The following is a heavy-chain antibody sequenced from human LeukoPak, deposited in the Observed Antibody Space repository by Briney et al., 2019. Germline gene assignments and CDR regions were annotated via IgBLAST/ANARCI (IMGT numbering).Heavy chain of an antibody. Sequence: ASVNVSCKASGYTFTVYYMHWVRQAPGQGLEWMGWINPNSGGTNYAQKFQGWVTMTRDTSISTAYMELSRLRSDDTAVYYCARDRYCSGGSCYSGFDPWGQGTLVTVSS. CDR2: INPNSGGT. V-gene: IGHV1-2*04. J-gene: IGHJ5*02. D-gene: IGHD2-15*01. CDR3: ARDRYCSGGSCYSGFDP. CDR1: GYTFTVYY.